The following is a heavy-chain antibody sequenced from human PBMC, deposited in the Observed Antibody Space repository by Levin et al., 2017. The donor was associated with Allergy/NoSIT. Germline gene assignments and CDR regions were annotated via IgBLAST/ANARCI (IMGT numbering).Heavy chain of an antibody. J-gene: IGHJ4*02. CDR3: TRDPQLPYGPPRNSFDY. CDR1: GFTFGDYA. CDR2: IRSKAYGGTT. Sequence: GGSLRLSCTASGFTFGDYAMSWFRQAPGQGLEWVGFIRSKAYGGTTEYAASVKGRFTISRDDSKSIAYLQMNSLQTEDTAVYYCTRDPQLPYGPPRNSFDYWGQGTLVTVSS. D-gene: IGHD2-2*02. V-gene: IGHV3-49*03.